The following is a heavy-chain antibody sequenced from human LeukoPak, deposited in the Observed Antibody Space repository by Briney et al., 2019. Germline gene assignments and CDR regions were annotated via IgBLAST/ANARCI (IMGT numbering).Heavy chain of an antibody. CDR2: ISAYNGNT. D-gene: IGHD3-22*01. J-gene: IGHJ4*02. CDR1: GYTFTSYG. V-gene: IGHV1-18*01. CDR3: ARDVAYYDSSGYYNLESHYFDY. Sequence: GASVKVSCKASGYTFTSYGISWVRQAPGQGLEWMGWISAYNGNTNYAQKLQGRVTMTTDTSTSTAYMELRSLRSDDTAVYYCARDVAYYDSSGYYNLESHYFDYWGQGTLVTVSS.